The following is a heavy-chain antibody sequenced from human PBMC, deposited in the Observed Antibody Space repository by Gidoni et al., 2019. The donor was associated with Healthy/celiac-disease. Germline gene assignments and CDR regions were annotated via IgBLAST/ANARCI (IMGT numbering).Heavy chain of an antibody. D-gene: IGHD1-1*01. CDR3: ARHGERGPQVDY. Sequence: GDYYWSWIRQPPGKGLEWIGYIYYSGSTYYNPSLKSRVTISVDTSKNQFSLKLSSVTAADTAVYYCARHGERGPQVDYWGQGTLVTVSS. V-gene: IGHV4-30-4*01. CDR1: GDYY. CDR2: IYYSGST. J-gene: IGHJ4*02.